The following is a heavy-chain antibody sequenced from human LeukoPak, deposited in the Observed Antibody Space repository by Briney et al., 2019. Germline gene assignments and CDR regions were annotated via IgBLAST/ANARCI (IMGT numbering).Heavy chain of an antibody. CDR3: AKSVEMATILGDYYFDY. CDR2: ISWNSGSI. V-gene: IGHV3-9*01. J-gene: IGHJ4*02. CDR1: GFTFSSYG. Sequence: GGSLRLSCAASGFTFSSYGMHWVRQAPGKGLEWVSGISWNSGSIGYADSVKGRFTISRDNAKNSLYLQMNSLRAEDTALYYCAKSVEMATILGDYYFDYWGQGTLVTVSS. D-gene: IGHD5-24*01.